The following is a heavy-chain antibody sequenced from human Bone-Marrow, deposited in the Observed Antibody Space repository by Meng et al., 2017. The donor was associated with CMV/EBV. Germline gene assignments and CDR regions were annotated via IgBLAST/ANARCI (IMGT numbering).Heavy chain of an antibody. CDR1: GGSIRSSNW. Sequence: QVQLQESGPGLVKPSGTLSLTCAVSGGSIRSSNWWSWVRQPPGKGLEWIGEIYHSGSTNYNPSLKSRVTISVDKSKNQFSLKLSSVTAADTAVYYCARDQYGSGSYFHLSGGYGMDVWGQGTTVTVSS. V-gene: IGHV4-4*02. CDR3: ARDQYGSGSYFHLSGGYGMDV. D-gene: IGHD3-10*01. J-gene: IGHJ6*02. CDR2: IYHSGST.